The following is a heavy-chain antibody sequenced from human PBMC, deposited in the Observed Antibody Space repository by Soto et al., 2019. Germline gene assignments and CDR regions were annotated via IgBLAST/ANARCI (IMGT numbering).Heavy chain of an antibody. CDR3: ARETYYYDSSGYYHSTRYYGMDV. D-gene: IGHD3-22*01. CDR2: INPNSGGT. V-gene: IGHV1-2*04. Sequence: ASVKVSCKASGYTFTSYGISWVRQAPGQGLEWMGWINPNSGGTNYAQKFQGWVTMTRDTSISTAYMELSRLRSDDTAVYYCARETYYYDSSGYYHSTRYYGMDVWGQGTTVTVSS. J-gene: IGHJ6*02. CDR1: GYTFTSYG.